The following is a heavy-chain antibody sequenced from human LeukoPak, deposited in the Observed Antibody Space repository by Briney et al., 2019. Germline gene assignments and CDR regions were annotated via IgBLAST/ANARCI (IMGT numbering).Heavy chain of an antibody. Sequence: GGSLRLSCAASGFTFSSFSMNWVRQAPGKGLEWVSSISSRNTYIYYADSVRGRFTISRDNAKNSLYLQMNSLRAEDTAVYYCARDQGLLVVAGRFGYWGQGTLVTVSS. V-gene: IGHV3-21*01. CDR2: ISSRNTYI. CDR1: GFTFSSFS. J-gene: IGHJ4*02. CDR3: ARDQGLLVVAGRFGY. D-gene: IGHD6-19*01.